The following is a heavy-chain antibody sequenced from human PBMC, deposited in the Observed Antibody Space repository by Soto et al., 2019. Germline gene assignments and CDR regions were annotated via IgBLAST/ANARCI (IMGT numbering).Heavy chain of an antibody. CDR3: ARGEQYRGRIFDY. CDR1: GDSVSSNSSG. J-gene: IGHJ4*01. D-gene: IGHD1-26*01. V-gene: IGHV6-1*01. CDR2: TYYRSKWYY. Sequence: SRTLSLTCAITGDSVSSNSSGLSWVRQSPSRGLEWLGRTYYRSKWYYEYAVSVRGRITINPDTSKNQYSLQLNSVTPEDTAVYFCARGEQYRGRIFDYWGQGTLVTVSS.